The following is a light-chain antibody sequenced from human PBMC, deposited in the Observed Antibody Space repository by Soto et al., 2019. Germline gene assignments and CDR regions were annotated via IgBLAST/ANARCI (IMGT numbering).Light chain of an antibody. CDR1: SSNIGAGYD. J-gene: IGLJ3*02. CDR3: QSYDSSLSGHNWV. Sequence: QSVLTQPPSVSGAPGQRVTISCTGSSSNIGAGYDVHWYQQLPGTAPKLLIYGNSNRPSGVPDRFSGSKSGTSASLAITGLQAEDEADYYCQSYDSSLSGHNWVFGGGTKLTVL. CDR2: GNS. V-gene: IGLV1-40*01.